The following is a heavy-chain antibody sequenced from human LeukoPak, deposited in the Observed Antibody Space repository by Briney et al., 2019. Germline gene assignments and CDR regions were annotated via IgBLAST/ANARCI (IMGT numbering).Heavy chain of an antibody. Sequence: SETLSLTCTVSGGSISSSSYYWGWIRQPPGKGLEWIGEVNHRGSSNYNPSLKSRVSISLDKSKNQFSLNLIFVTAADTALYYCARQRRNDNGDLAGLDVWGQGTTVTVSS. V-gene: IGHV4-39*07. D-gene: IGHD4-17*01. CDR1: GGSISSSSYY. CDR2: VNHRGSS. J-gene: IGHJ6*02. CDR3: ARQRRNDNGDLAGLDV.